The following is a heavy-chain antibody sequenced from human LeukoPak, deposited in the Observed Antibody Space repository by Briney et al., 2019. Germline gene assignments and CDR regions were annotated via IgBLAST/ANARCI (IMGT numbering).Heavy chain of an antibody. J-gene: IGHJ1*01. CDR3: AKDPRASGSSSAEYFQH. V-gene: IGHV3-30*18. Sequence: GGSLRLSCAASGFTFSSYGMHWVRQAPGKGLEWVAVISYDGSNKYYADSVKGRFTISRDNSKNTLYLQMNSLRAEDTAVYYCAKDPRASGSSSAEYFQHWGQGTLVTVSS. CDR2: ISYDGSNK. CDR1: GFTFSSYG. D-gene: IGHD1-26*01.